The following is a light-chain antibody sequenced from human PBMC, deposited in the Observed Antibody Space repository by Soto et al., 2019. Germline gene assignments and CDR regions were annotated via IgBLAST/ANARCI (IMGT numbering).Light chain of an antibody. CDR2: EVS. V-gene: IGLV2-14*01. CDR1: SSDVGGHNY. CDR3: ASYTSSPTLV. Sequence: QSALTQPASVSGSPGQSITFSCTGTSSDVGGHNYVSWYQQHPGKAPKLIIYEVSKRPSGVSNRLSGSKSGNTASLSISGLQAEDEADYYCASYTSSPTLVFGTGTRSPS. J-gene: IGLJ1*01.